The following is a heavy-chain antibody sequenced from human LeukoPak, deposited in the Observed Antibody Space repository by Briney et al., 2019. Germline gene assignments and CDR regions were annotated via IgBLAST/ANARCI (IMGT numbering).Heavy chain of an antibody. Sequence: SSETLSLTCAVSGGSISSSNWWSWVRQPPGKGLEWIREIYHSGSTNYNPSLKSRVTISVDKSKNQFSLKLSSVTAADTAVYYCASLPNYYDSSGYSSFIDYWGQGTLVTVSS. V-gene: IGHV4-4*02. CDR3: ASLPNYYDSSGYSSFIDY. D-gene: IGHD3-22*01. J-gene: IGHJ4*02. CDR1: GGSISSSNW. CDR2: IYHSGST.